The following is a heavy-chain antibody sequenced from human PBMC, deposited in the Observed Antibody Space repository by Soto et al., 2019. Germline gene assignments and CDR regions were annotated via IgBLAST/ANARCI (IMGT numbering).Heavy chain of an antibody. Sequence: EVQLLESGGGLVQPGGSLRLSCAASGYSFSTYAMSWVRQAPGKGLEWVSGISAGGGSPFIADSVKGRFIISRDNAKDTLYLQMNSLTGEDTAIYYCVKHAEYQLVSWFDPWGQGTLVTDSS. CDR1: GYSFSTYA. V-gene: IGHV3-23*01. J-gene: IGHJ5*02. CDR3: VKHAEYQLVSWFDP. CDR2: ISAGGGSP. D-gene: IGHD6-6*01.